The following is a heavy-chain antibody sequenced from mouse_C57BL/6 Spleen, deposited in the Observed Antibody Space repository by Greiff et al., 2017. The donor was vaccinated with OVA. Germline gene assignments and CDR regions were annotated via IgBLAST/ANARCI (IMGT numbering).Heavy chain of an antibody. CDR3: ARDRVYYGSSYRYFDV. D-gene: IGHD1-1*01. J-gene: IGHJ1*03. Sequence: EVQLVESGGGLVKPGGSLKLSCAASGFTFSSYAMSWVRQTPEKRLEWVATISDGGSYTYYPDNVKGRFTISRDNAKNNLYLQMSHLKSEDTAMYYCARDRVYYGSSYRYFDVWGTGTTVTVSS. CDR2: ISDGGSYT. CDR1: GFTFSSYA. V-gene: IGHV5-4*01.